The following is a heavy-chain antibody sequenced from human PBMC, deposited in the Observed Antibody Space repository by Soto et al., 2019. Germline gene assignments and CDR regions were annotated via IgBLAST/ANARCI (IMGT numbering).Heavy chain of an antibody. D-gene: IGHD3-3*01. Sequence: GGSLRLSCAASGFTFSSYAMSWVRQAPGKGLEWVSAISGSGGSTYYADSVKSRFTISRDNSKNTLYLQMNSLRAEDTAVYYCAKGKIRFLEWFHFDYWGQGTLVTVSS. V-gene: IGHV3-23*01. CDR2: ISGSGGST. CDR1: GFTFSSYA. CDR3: AKGKIRFLEWFHFDY. J-gene: IGHJ4*02.